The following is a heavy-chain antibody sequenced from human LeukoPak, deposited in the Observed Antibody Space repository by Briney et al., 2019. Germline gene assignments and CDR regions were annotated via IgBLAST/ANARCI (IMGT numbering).Heavy chain of an antibody. V-gene: IGHV3-23*01. Sequence: GGSLRLAWAASGVTFSSYAMSWVRQAAGKGLELVSAISGSGGSTYYADSVKGRFTISRDNSKNTLYLQMNSLRAEDTAVYYCAKDPFSSSWYNWFDPWGQGTLVTVSS. CDR2: ISGSGGST. J-gene: IGHJ5*02. CDR3: AKDPFSSSWYNWFDP. CDR1: GVTFSSYA. D-gene: IGHD6-13*01.